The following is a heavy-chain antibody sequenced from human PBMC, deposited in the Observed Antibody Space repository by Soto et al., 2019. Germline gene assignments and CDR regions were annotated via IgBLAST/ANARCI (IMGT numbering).Heavy chain of an antibody. Sequence: ASVKVSCKASGYTFTGYYMHWVRQAPGQGLEWMGWINPNSGGTNYAQKFQGWVTMTSDTSISTAYIELSRLRSDDTAVYYCAVTYYDILSGYSKDYCYGMDVWGQGTTVTVSS. V-gene: IGHV1-2*04. CDR3: AVTYYDILSGYSKDYCYGMDV. CDR2: INPNSGGT. CDR1: GYTFTGYY. J-gene: IGHJ6*02. D-gene: IGHD3-9*01.